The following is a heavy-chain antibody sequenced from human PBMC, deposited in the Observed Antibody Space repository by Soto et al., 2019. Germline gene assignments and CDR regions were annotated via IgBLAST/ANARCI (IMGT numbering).Heavy chain of an antibody. CDR1: GGSVSGYY. Sequence: SETLSLTCTVSGGSVSGYYWSWVRQPPGKGLEWLGYIHYGGTTMYNPSVKSRVTISVDTPRNQFSLRLYSLTATDTAVYYCKRNAVIPKFQYGLDLWGQGITVTVYS. V-gene: IGHV4-59*02. CDR3: KRNAVIPKFQYGLDL. J-gene: IGHJ6*02. D-gene: IGHD2-2*01. CDR2: IHYGGTT.